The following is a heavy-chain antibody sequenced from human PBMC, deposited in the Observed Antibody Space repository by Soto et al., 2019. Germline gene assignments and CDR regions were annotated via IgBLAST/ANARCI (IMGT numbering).Heavy chain of an antibody. CDR1: GFTFSSYW. CDR3: ARNGAYYDFWSGYYTGYYYGMDV. Sequence: GGSLRLSCAASGFTFSSYWMHWVRQAPGKGLVWVSRINSDGSSTSYADSVKGRFTISRDNAKNTLYLQMNSLRAEDTAVYYCARNGAYYDFWSGYYTGYYYGMDVWGQGTTVTVSS. CDR2: INSDGSST. D-gene: IGHD3-3*01. V-gene: IGHV3-74*01. J-gene: IGHJ6*02.